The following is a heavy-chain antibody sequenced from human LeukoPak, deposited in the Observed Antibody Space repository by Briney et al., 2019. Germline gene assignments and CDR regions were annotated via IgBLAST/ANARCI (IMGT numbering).Heavy chain of an antibody. Sequence: GGSLRLSCAASGFTFSSSWMHWVRQVPGKGLVWVSRINSDGRSTSYADSVKGRFTISRDNAKNTLYVQMNSLRAEDTAVYYCARMGHDILVPSGMDVWGQGTTVTVSS. CDR2: INSDGRST. J-gene: IGHJ6*02. CDR3: ARMGHDILVPSGMDV. CDR1: GFTFSSSW. V-gene: IGHV3-74*01. D-gene: IGHD1-1*01.